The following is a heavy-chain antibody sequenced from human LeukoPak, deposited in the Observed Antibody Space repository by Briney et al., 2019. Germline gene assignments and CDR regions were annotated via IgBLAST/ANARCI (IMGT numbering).Heavy chain of an antibody. Sequence: SGGDVAHPGRSLRLSCSASGFTFSSYGMHGGRQAPGKELEWVAVILYDGSNKYYADSVKGRFTISRDNSKNTLYLQMNSLRAEDTAVYYCARTQPSIAARHSYYYYGMDVWGQGTTVTVSS. J-gene: IGHJ6*02. CDR2: ILYDGSNK. CDR3: ARTQPSIAARHSYYYYGMDV. D-gene: IGHD6-6*01. V-gene: IGHV3-33*08. CDR1: GFTFSSYG.